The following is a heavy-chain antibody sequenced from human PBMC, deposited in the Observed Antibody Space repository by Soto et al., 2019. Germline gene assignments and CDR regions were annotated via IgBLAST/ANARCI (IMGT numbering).Heavy chain of an antibody. CDR2: IKQDGSEN. CDR1: GFTFSSYW. J-gene: IGHJ4*02. CDR3: ATSGGEQFGEPSAY. V-gene: IGHV3-7*05. D-gene: IGHD3-10*01. Sequence: EVQLVESGGGLVQPGGSLRLSCAASGFTFSSYWMSWVRQAPGKGLEWVANIKQDGSENYYVDSVKGRFTISRDNAKNSLYLQINSLRAEDTPVHYGATSGGEQFGEPSAYWGQGTLVTVSS.